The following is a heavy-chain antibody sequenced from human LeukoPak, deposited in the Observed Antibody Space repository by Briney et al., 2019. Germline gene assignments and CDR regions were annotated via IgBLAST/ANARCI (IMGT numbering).Heavy chain of an antibody. CDR2: IYYSGST. V-gene: IGHV4-39*01. Sequence: SETLSLTCTVSGGSISSYYWGWIRQPPGKGLEWIGSIYYSGSTYYNPSLKSRVTISVDTSKNQFSLKLSSVTAADTAVYYCASRGGSSWFIDYWGQGTLVTVSS. CDR3: ASRGGSSWFIDY. CDR1: GGSISSYY. J-gene: IGHJ4*02. D-gene: IGHD6-13*01.